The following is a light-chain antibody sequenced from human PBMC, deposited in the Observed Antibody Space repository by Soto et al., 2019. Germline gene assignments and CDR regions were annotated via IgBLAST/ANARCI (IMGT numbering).Light chain of an antibody. CDR2: VAS. V-gene: IGKV3-20*01. J-gene: IGKJ1*01. Sequence: EIGLTQSPGTLSLSPGERVTLSCMARQSVSSNYLAAYQQKPGQAPRHLIYVASSKATGIPDRFSGSGSGTEFTFTISRLEPEDCAVYYCQQYGSSPRTFGQGTKVEIK. CDR1: QSVSSNY. CDR3: QQYGSSPRT.